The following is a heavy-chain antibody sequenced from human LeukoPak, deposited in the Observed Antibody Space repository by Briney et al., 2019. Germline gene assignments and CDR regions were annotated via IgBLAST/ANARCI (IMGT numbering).Heavy chain of an antibody. D-gene: IGHD3-10*01. J-gene: IGHJ6*03. V-gene: IGHV1-8*01. Sequence: ASVKVSCKASGYTFTSYDINWVRQATGQGLEWMGCMNPNSGNTGYAQKFQGRVTMTRNTSIITAYMELSSLRSEATAVYYCARGDRTTMVRGVLGDHLHFFYIDVWGKGTTVTVSS. CDR2: MNPNSGNT. CDR3: ARGDRTTMVRGVLGDHLHFFYIDV. CDR1: GYTFTSYD.